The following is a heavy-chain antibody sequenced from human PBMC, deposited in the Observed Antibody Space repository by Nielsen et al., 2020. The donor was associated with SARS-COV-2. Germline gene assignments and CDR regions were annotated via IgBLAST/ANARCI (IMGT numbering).Heavy chain of an antibody. D-gene: IGHD5-24*01. V-gene: IGHV5-51*01. CDR2: IYPDDSDT. Sequence: VRQMPGKGLEWMGIIYPDDSDTRRYPSCQGRVTISADKSINTVYLQWSSLKASDSAMYYCARPSSLNVNGYIDKYSDSWGQGTLVTVSS. J-gene: IGHJ4*02. CDR3: ARPSSLNVNGYIDKYSDS.